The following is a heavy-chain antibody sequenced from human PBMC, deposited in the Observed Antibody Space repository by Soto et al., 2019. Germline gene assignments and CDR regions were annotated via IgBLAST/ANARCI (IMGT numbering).Heavy chain of an antibody. CDR3: ARLRAGSHQYYYYYMDV. V-gene: IGHV4-39*01. J-gene: IGHJ6*03. CDR2: IYYSGST. Sequence: SETLSLTCTVSGDSITSSGSYWGWIRQPPGKGLEWIGSIYYSGSTYYNPSLKSRVTISVDTSKNQFSLKLSSVTAADTAVYYCARLRAGSHQYYYYYMDVWGKGTTVTVSS. CDR1: GDSITSSGSY. D-gene: IGHD6-13*01.